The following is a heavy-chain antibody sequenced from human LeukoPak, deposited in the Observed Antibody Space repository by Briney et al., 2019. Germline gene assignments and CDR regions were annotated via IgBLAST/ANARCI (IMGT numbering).Heavy chain of an antibody. D-gene: IGHD6-19*01. V-gene: IGHV3-33*01. J-gene: IGHJ4*02. CDR1: GFTFSSYG. Sequence: PGRSLRLSCAASGFTFSSYGMHWVRQAPGKGLEWVAVIWYDGSNKYYADSVKGRFTISRDNSKNTLYLQMNSLRAEDTAVYYCARGSYSSGFGNDYWGQGTLVTVSS. CDR3: ARGSYSSGFGNDY. CDR2: IWYDGSNK.